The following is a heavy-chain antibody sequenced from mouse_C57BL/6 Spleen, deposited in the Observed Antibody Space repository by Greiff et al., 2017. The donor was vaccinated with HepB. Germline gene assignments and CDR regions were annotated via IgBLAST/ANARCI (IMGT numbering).Heavy chain of an antibody. D-gene: IGHD1-1*01. V-gene: IGHV1-69*01. CDR3: ARDSLRYYGSSYGYFDV. CDR2: IDPSDSYT. Sequence: QVQLQQPGAELVMPGASVKLSCKASGYTFTSYWMHWVEQRPGQGLEWIGEIDPSDSYTNYNQKFKGKSTLTVDKSSSTAYMQLSSLTSEDSAVYYCARDSLRYYGSSYGYFDVWGTGTTVTVSS. CDR1: GYTFTSYW. J-gene: IGHJ1*03.